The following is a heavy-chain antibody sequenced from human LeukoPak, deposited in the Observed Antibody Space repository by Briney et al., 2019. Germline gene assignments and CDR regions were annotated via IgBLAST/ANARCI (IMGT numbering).Heavy chain of an antibody. J-gene: IGHJ3*02. CDR2: IYYSGST. CDR3: ARANVGLWFGDINAFDI. CDR1: GGSISSGGYS. Sequence: PSQTLSLTCAVSGGSISSGGYSWSWIRQPPGKGLEWIGYIYYSGSTNYNPSLKSRVTISVDTSKNQFSLKLSSVTAADTAVYYCARANVGLWFGDINAFDIWGQGTMVTVSS. V-gene: IGHV4-61*08. D-gene: IGHD3-10*01.